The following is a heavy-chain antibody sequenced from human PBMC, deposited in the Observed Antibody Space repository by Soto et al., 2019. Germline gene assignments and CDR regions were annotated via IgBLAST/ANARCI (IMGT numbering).Heavy chain of an antibody. D-gene: IGHD1-26*01. V-gene: IGHV4-61*01. CDR1: GGSVSSGSYY. CDR3: VRDGNYWGQGTLVPVSSDV. J-gene: IGHJ6*02. CDR2: IYNSGST. Sequence: QVQLQESGPGLVKPSETLSLTCTVSGGSVSSGSYYWSWIRQPPGKGLEWIGYIYNSGSTNYNPSLKSRVTRSVDTSKNQFALKLSSVTAADTALDYCVRDGNYWGQGTLVPVSSDVWGQGTTVTVSS.